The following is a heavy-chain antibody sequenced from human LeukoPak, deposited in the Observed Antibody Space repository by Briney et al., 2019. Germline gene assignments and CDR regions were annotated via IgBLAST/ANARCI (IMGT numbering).Heavy chain of an antibody. CDR3: ASAVVVVAATQYYYYGMDA. V-gene: IGHV4-31*03. CDR1: GGSISSGGYY. D-gene: IGHD2-15*01. CDR2: IYYSGST. Sequence: SQTLSLTCTVSGGSISSGGYYWSWIRQHPGKGLEWIGYIYYSGSTYYNPSLKSRVTISVDTSKNQFSLKLSSVTAADTAVYYCASAVVVVAATQYYYYGMDAWGKGTTVTVSS. J-gene: IGHJ6*04.